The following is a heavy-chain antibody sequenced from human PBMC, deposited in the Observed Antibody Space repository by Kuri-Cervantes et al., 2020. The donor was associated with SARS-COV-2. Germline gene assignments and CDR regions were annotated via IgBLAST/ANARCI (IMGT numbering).Heavy chain of an antibody. Sequence: LSLTCAASGFTFSSCAMHWVRQAPGKGLEWVGRIKSKTDGGTTDYAAPVKGRFTISRDDSKNTLYLQMNSLKTEDTAVYYCTTPDYYDSSGYYPPSFLLDIWGQGTMVTVSS. J-gene: IGHJ3*02. CDR3: TTPDYYDSSGYYPPSFLLDI. V-gene: IGHV3-15*01. D-gene: IGHD3-22*01. CDR2: IKSKTDGGTT. CDR1: GFTFSSCA.